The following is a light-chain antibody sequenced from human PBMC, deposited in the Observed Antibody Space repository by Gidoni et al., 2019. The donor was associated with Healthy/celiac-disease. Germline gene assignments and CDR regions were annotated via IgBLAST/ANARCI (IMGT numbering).Light chain of an antibody. V-gene: IGLV3-1*01. CDR1: KLGDKS. CDR3: QAWDSSAADVV. CDR2: QDN. J-gene: IGLJ2*01. Sequence: YELTQSPSVSASPGQTATITCSGDKLGDKSASWYQQKPGQSPVLVIYQDNKRPSGIPERYSGSHSGNTATLTISGTQAMDEADYYCQAWDSSAADVVFGGGTKLTVL.